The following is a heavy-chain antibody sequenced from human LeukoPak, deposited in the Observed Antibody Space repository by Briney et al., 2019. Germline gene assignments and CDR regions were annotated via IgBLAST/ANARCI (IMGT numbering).Heavy chain of an antibody. D-gene: IGHD1-20*01. CDR3: AREGITGTTSPYFDY. CDR2: ISPTGSTT. V-gene: IGHV3-74*01. J-gene: IGHJ4*02. CDR1: GFSFSGHW. Sequence: GGSLRLSCTASGFSFSGHWMHWARHLPGKGLVWVSRISPTGSTTSYADSVKGRFTISRDNSKNTLYLQMNSLRAENTAVYYCAREGITGTTSPYFDYWGQGTLVTVSS.